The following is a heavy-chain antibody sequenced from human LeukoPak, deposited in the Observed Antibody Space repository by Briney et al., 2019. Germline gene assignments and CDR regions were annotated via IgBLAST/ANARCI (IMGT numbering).Heavy chain of an antibody. CDR3: ARGPRDYVWGNLPIDY. CDR2: MNPNSGNT. V-gene: IGHV1-8*01. D-gene: IGHD3-16*01. Sequence: ASVKVSCKASGYTFTSYDINWVRQATGQGLEWMGWMNPNSGNTGYAQKFQGRVTMTRNTSISTAYMELSSLGSEDTAVYYCARGPRDYVWGNLPIDYWGQGTLVTVSS. J-gene: IGHJ4*02. CDR1: GYTFTSYD.